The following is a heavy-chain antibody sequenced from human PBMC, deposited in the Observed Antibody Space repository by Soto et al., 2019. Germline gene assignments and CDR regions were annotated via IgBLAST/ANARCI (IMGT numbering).Heavy chain of an antibody. CDR3: ARDHPVSSAYYYYGIDG. Sequence: ASVKVSFKASGYSFTSYGISWVRQAPGQGLEWMGRINASSGSTSYAQKFQGRVTMTRDTSTSTVYMELSSLRSEDTAVYYCARDHPVSSAYYYYGIDGWGQGTTVTVSS. CDR2: INASSGST. J-gene: IGHJ6*02. CDR1: GYSFTSYG. V-gene: IGHV1-46*01. D-gene: IGHD6-6*01.